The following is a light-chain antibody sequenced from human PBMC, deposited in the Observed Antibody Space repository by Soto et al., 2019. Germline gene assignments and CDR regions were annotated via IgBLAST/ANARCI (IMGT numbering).Light chain of an antibody. J-gene: IGKJ1*01. Sequence: DIQMTQSPSSLSASVGDRVTVTCRASQSISTYLYWYQQKPGKAPKLLIYAASSLETGVPSMFSGSGSGTDFTLTISTLQPEDFATYYCQQYNSYPLTFGQGTKVDIK. CDR3: QQYNSYPLT. CDR1: QSISTY. CDR2: AAS. V-gene: IGKV1-16*01.